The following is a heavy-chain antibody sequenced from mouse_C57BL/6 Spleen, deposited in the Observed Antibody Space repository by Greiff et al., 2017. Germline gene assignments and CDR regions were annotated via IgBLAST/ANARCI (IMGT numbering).Heavy chain of an antibody. CDR2: INPSTGGT. J-gene: IGHJ3*01. D-gene: IGHD2-4*01. V-gene: IGHV1-42*01. CDR1: GYSFTGYY. CDR3: ARGEDYVFAY. Sequence: EVKLMESGPELVKPGASVKISCKASGYSFTGYYMNWVKQSPEKSLEWIGEINPSTGGTTYNQKFKAKAKLTVDKSSSTAYMQLKSLTSEDSAVYFCARGEDYVFAYWGQGTLVTVSA.